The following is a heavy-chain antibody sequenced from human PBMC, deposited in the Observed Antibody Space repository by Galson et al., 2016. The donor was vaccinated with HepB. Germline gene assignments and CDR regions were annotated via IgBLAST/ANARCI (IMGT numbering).Heavy chain of an antibody. CDR2: IKEDGSEK. CDR3: ARDVSYCTGGVCSV. CDR1: GFRFSIYW. V-gene: IGHV3-7*01. Sequence: LRLSCAASGFRFSIYWMNWVRQAPGKGLEWVANIKEDGSEKNYVDSVKGRFTISRDNAKNSLFLQMNSLRAEDTAVYYCARDVSYCTGGVCSVWGRGTMVTVSS. D-gene: IGHD2-8*02. J-gene: IGHJ3*01.